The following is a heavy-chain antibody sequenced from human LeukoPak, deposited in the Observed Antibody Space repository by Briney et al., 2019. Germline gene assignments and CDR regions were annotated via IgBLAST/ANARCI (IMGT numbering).Heavy chain of an antibody. J-gene: IGHJ4*02. CDR3: ARDRTGYGHFGY. CDR1: GGSISSADYH. V-gene: IGHV4-30-4*08. D-gene: IGHD4-17*01. CDR2: IYYSGST. Sequence: SQTLSLTCTVSGGSISSADYHWNWIRQPPGKGLEWIGYIYYSGSTYYNPSLQSRVIISVDTSKHQFSLKLSSVTAADTAVYYCARDRTGYGHFGYWGQGTLVTVSS.